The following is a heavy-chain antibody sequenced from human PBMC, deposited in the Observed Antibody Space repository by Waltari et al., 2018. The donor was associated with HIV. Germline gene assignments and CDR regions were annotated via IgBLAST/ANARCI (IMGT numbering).Heavy chain of an antibody. CDR1: GFTFSSSW. D-gene: IGHD3-3*01. CDR3: ARDVAGRGGY. Sequence: EVQLVESGGALVQPGGSLRISCAASGFTFSSSWMHWVRQAPGKGLVWVSRIDTDGSTTTYADSVKGRFTISRDNAKNILYLQMNSLRVEDTAVYYCARDVAGRGGYWGQGTLVSVSS. CDR2: IDTDGSTT. J-gene: IGHJ4*02. V-gene: IGHV3-74*01.